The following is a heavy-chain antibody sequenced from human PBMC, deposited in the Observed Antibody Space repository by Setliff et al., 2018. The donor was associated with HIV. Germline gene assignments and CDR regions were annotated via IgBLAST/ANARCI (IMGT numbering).Heavy chain of an antibody. Sequence: GGSLRLSCAASGFIFGDFEMNWVRQAPGKGLEWLSYISGSDGTVLYADSAKGRFSVSRDNAKNSLFLQMSSLRAEDTAIYYCARERGPYYYFDLWGRGTLVTVSS. V-gene: IGHV3-48*03. CDR2: ISGSDGTV. J-gene: IGHJ2*01. CDR3: ARERGPYYYFDL. CDR1: GFIFGDFE.